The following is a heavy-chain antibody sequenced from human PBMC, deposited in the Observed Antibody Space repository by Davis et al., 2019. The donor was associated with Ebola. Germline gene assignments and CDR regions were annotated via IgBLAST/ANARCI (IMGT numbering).Heavy chain of an antibody. CDR2: IVPIFATT. D-gene: IGHD1/OR15-1a*01. Sequence: AASVKVSCKASGGTFGSYGISWVRRAPGQGLEWMVGIVPIFATTNYAQKFQDRVTITADESKSTAYMEMSGLRSEDTATYYCARNSDHYFYYMDVWGEGTTVTVSS. CDR3: ARNSDHYFYYMDV. CDR1: GGTFGSYG. V-gene: IGHV1-69*13. J-gene: IGHJ6*03.